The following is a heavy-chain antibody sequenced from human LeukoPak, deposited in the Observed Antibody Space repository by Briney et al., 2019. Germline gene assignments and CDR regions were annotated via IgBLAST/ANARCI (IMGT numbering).Heavy chain of an antibody. J-gene: IGHJ4*02. Sequence: PGGSLRLSCAASGFTFSSYAMSWVRQAPGKGLEWVSAISGSGITTYYADSAKGRFAIPRDNSKNTLYLQMSSLRAEDTAVYFCAKDLRFGGQGTLVTVSS. CDR1: GFTFSSYA. CDR3: AKDLRF. CDR2: ISGSGITT. V-gene: IGHV3-23*01. D-gene: IGHD3-3*01.